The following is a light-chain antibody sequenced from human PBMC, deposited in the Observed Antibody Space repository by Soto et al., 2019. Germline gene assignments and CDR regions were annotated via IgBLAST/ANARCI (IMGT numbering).Light chain of an antibody. CDR1: SSDVGNYNY. CDR3: CSYTSSSTVV. CDR2: EVT. V-gene: IGLV2-14*01. Sequence: QSALTQPASVSGSPGQSITISCTGSSSDVGNYNYVSWYQQHPGKAPKLMISEVTNRPSGVSNRFSGSKSGNTASLTISGLQAEDEADYYCCSYTSSSTVVFGGGTKLTVL. J-gene: IGLJ2*01.